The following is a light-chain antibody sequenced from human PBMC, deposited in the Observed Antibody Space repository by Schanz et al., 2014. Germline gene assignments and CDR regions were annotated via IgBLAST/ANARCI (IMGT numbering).Light chain of an antibody. J-gene: IGKJ4*01. Sequence: DIQMTQFPSSVSASVGDRVTITCRASQSISTYLNWYQQKAGKAPKLLIYAASNLQGGVPSRFSGSGSGTDFTLTISSLQPEDFATYYCQQISNFLVTFGGGTKVEIK. CDR1: QSISTY. V-gene: IGKV1-39*01. CDR3: QQISNFLVT. CDR2: AAS.